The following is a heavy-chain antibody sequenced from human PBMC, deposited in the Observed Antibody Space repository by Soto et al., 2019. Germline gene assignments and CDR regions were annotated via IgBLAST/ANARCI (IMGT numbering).Heavy chain of an antibody. D-gene: IGHD2-8*02. V-gene: IGHV1-69*13. Sequence: ASVKVSCKASGGTFSSYAISWVRQAPGQGLEWMGGIIPIFGTANYAQKFQGRVTITADESTSTAYMELSSLRSEDTAVYYCARVGAPGGTTHLSPFDYWGQGTLVTVSS. CDR3: ARVGAPGGTTHLSPFDY. CDR2: IIPIFGTA. CDR1: GGTFSSYA. J-gene: IGHJ4*02.